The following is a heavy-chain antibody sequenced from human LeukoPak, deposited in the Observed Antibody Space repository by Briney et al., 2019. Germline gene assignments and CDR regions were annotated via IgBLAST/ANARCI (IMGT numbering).Heavy chain of an antibody. CDR2: VSLYNNQT. CDR1: GYTFTGYY. CDR3: ARLSHSSSF. Sequence: ASVKVSCKASGYTFTGYYMHWVRQAPGQGLEWMGWVSLYNNQTNYAQRFQGRVTLTTDTSTNTVYLELKSLRSDDTAVYYCARLSHSSSFWGQGTLVTVSS. J-gene: IGHJ4*02. V-gene: IGHV1-18*04. D-gene: IGHD6-6*01.